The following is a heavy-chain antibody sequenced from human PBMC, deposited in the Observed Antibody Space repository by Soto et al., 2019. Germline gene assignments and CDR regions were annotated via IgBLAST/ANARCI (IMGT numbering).Heavy chain of an antibody. D-gene: IGHD3-9*01. V-gene: IGHV1-2*04. CDR3: ARVARYFDWLALDY. CDR2: INPNSGGT. CDR1: GYTFTGYY. Sequence: ASVKVSCKASGYTFTGYYMHWVRQAPGQGLEWMGWINPNSGGTNYAQKFQGWVTMTRDTSISTAYMELSRLGSDDTAVYYCARVARYFDWLALDYWGQGTLVTVSS. J-gene: IGHJ4*02.